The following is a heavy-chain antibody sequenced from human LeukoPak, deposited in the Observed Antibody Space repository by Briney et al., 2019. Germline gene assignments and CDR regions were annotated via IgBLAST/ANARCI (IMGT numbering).Heavy chain of an antibody. V-gene: IGHV3-66*01. D-gene: IGHD2-21*02. CDR1: GFSVSGNY. J-gene: IGHJ4*02. CDR2: LYAGGST. CDR3: ATLARRVTTILDY. Sequence: GGSLRLSCVASGFSVSGNYMSWVRQAPGKGLEWVSVLYAGGSTYFADSAKGRFIISRDNSKNTLYLQMNSLRAEDTAVYYCATLARRVTTILDYWGQGTLVTVSS.